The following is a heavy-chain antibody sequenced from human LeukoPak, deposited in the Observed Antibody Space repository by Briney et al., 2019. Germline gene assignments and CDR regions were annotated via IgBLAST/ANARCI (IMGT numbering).Heavy chain of an antibody. D-gene: IGHD2-15*01. CDR3: ARGNGGGYYYGMDV. CDR1: GDSISSYY. V-gene: IGHV4-59*01. CDR2: IYYSGST. J-gene: IGHJ6*02. Sequence: SETLSLTCTVSGDSISSYYWSWIRRPPGKGLEWIGYIYYSGSTNYNPSLKSRVTISVDTSKNQFSLKLSSVTAADTAVYYCARGNGGGYYYGMDVWGQGTTVTVSS.